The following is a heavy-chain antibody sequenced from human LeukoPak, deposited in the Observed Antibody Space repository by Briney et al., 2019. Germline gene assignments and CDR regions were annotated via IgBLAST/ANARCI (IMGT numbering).Heavy chain of an antibody. D-gene: IGHD3-10*01. Sequence: ASLKVSCKASGYTVTSYDINWVRQATGQGLEWMGWMNPNSGNTGYAQKFQGRVTMTRNTSISTAYMELSSLRSEDPAVYYCARFGASGSYYEFGYWGQGTLVTVSS. CDR2: MNPNSGNT. CDR3: ARFGASGSYYEFGY. CDR1: GYTVTSYD. V-gene: IGHV1-8*01. J-gene: IGHJ4*02.